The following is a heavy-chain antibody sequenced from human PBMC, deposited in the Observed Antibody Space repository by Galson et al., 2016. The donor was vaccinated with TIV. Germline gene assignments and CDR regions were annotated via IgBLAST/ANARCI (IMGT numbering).Heavy chain of an antibody. Sequence: SLRLSCAASGFIFGGYAVNWVRQAPGKGLEWDSAISGGGGSTYYADSVKGRFTISRDNSKNTLFLQMNSLRAEDTAVYYCTKVPSSGFSYYYGLDVWGQGTTVTVSS. CDR3: TKVPSSGFSYYYGLDV. V-gene: IGHV3-23*01. D-gene: IGHD3-22*01. CDR1: GFIFGGYA. CDR2: ISGGGGST. J-gene: IGHJ6*02.